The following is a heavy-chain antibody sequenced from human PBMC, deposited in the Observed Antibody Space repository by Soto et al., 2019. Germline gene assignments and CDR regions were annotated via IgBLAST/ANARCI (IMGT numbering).Heavy chain of an antibody. D-gene: IGHD2-15*01. Sequence: PSETLSLTGTVSVGSISSYYWSWMRQPPGKGLEWIGYIYYSGSTNYNPSLKSRVTISVDTSKNQFSLKLSSVTAADTAVYYCARESVPGGSNWFDPWGQGTPVTVSS. J-gene: IGHJ5*02. CDR2: IYYSGST. CDR3: ARESVPGGSNWFDP. V-gene: IGHV4-59*01. CDR1: VGSISSYY.